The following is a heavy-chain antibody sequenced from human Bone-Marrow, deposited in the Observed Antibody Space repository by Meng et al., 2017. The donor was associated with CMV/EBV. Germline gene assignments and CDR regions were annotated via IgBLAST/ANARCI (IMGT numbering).Heavy chain of an antibody. D-gene: IGHD2-2*01. CDR1: GGSISSSSYY. V-gene: IGHV4-39*07. CDR2: IYYSGST. Sequence: SETLSLTCTVSGGSISSSSYYWGWIRQPPGKGLEWIGSIYYSGSTYYNPSLKSRVTISVDTSKNQFSLKLSSVTAADTALYYCARGRRGNHCSSTSCLYYFDYWGQGTLVTVSS. CDR3: ARGRRGNHCSSTSCLYYFDY. J-gene: IGHJ4*02.